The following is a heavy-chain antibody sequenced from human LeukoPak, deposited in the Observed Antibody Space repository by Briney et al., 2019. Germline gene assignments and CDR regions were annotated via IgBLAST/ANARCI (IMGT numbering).Heavy chain of an antibody. V-gene: IGHV4-39*07. J-gene: IGHJ5*02. D-gene: IGHD6-19*01. CDR1: GGSISSSSYY. CDR2: IYYSGST. CDR3: ASRGGEIAVATHWFDP. Sequence: PSETLSLTCTVSGGSISSSSYYWGWIRQPPGKGLEWIGSIYYSGSTYYNPSLKSRVTISVDTSKNQFSLKLSSVTAADTAVYYCASRGGEIAVATHWFDPWGQGTLVTVSS.